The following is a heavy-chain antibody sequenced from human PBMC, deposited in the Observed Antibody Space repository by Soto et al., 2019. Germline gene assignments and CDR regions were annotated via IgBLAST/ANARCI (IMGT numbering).Heavy chain of an antibody. CDR1: GGSISSGGYY. V-gene: IGHV4-31*03. J-gene: IGHJ6*02. Sequence: QVQLQESGPGLVKPSQTLSLTCTVSGGSISSGGYYWSWIRQHPGKGLEWVGYIYYSGTTYYNASIKNRVTKSVDTSKNQFSLKLSSVTAADTAVYYCARGRYYFYYGMDIWGQGTTVTVSS. CDR2: IYYSGTT. CDR3: ARGRYYFYYGMDI.